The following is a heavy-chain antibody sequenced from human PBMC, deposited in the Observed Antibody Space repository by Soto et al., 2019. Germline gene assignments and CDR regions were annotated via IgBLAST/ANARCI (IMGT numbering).Heavy chain of an antibody. CDR1: GYTLTELS. CDR2: FDPEDVET. V-gene: IGHV1-24*01. Sequence: ASVKVSCKVSGYTLTELSMHWERQAPGKGLEWMGGFDPEDVETIYAQKFQGRVTMTEDTSTDTAYMELSSLRSEDTAVYYCATAVPRSGKGYFDYWGQGTLVPVSS. D-gene: IGHD3-10*01. CDR3: ATAVPRSGKGYFDY. J-gene: IGHJ4*02.